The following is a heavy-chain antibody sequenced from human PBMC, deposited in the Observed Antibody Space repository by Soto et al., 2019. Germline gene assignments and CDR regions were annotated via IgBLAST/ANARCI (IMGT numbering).Heavy chain of an antibody. CDR2: IYSGGST. V-gene: IGHV3-53*01. D-gene: IGHD1-26*01. J-gene: IGHJ6*02. CDR3: ARDPTATRHGIDV. CDR1: GFTVSSNY. Sequence: PGGSLRLSCAASGFTVSSNYMSWVRQAPGKGLEWVSVIYSGGSTCYADSVRGRFTISKDNSKNTLYLQMKSLRGEDTAVYYSARDPTATRHGIDVWGQGTTVTVS.